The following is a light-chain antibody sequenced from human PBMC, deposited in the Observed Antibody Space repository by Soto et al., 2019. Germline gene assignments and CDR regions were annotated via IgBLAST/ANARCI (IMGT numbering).Light chain of an antibody. CDR2: DVS. V-gene: IGLV2-14*03. CDR3: TSYTSSTAWV. CDR1: SSDVGGYNY. Sequence: QSVLTQPASVSGSPGQSITISCTGTSSDVGGYNYVSWYQHHPGEAPKLMIYDVSNRPSGVSSRFSGSKSGNTASLTISGLQAEDEADYYCTSYTSSTAWVFGGGTKLTVL. J-gene: IGLJ3*02.